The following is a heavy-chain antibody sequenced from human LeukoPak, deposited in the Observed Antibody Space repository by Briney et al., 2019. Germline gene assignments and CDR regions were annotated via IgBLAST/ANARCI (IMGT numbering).Heavy chain of an antibody. J-gene: IGHJ4*02. D-gene: IGHD6-13*01. Sequence: GGSLRLSCAASGFTFSSYEMNWVRQAPGKGLEWVSYISSSGSTICYADSVKGRFIISRDNAKNSLYLQMNSLRAEDTAVYYCARAIAAAGMDYWGQGTLVTVSS. CDR3: ARAIAAAGMDY. CDR1: GFTFSSYE. V-gene: IGHV3-48*03. CDR2: ISSSGSTI.